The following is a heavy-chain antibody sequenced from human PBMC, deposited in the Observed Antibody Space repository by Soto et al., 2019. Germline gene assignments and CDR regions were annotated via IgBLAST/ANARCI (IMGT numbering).Heavy chain of an antibody. CDR3: AKDREYSSGWTFDY. Sequence: ESVGGVVQPGRSLRLSCAASGFTFSSYGMHWVRQAPGKGLEWVAVISYDGSNKYYADSVKGRFTISRDNSKNTLYLQMNSLRAEDTAVYYCAKDREYSSGWTFDYWGQGTLVTVSS. CDR1: GFTFSSYG. V-gene: IGHV3-30*18. CDR2: ISYDGSNK. J-gene: IGHJ4*02. D-gene: IGHD6-19*01.